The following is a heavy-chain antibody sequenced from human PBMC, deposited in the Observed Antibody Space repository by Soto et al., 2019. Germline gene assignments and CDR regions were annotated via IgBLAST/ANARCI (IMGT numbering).Heavy chain of an antibody. CDR3: ARAVAAAALY. J-gene: IGHJ4*02. Sequence: SETLSLTCAVYGGSFSGYYWSWIRQPPGKGLEWIGEINHSGSTNYNPSLKSRVTISVDTSKNQFSLKLSSVTAADTAVYYCARAVAAAALYWGQGTLVTVSS. V-gene: IGHV4-34*01. D-gene: IGHD6-13*01. CDR2: INHSGST. CDR1: GGSFSGYY.